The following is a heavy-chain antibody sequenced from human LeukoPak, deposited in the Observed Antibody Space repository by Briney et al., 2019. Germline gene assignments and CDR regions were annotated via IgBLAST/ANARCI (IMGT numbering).Heavy chain of an antibody. V-gene: IGHV3-21*01. J-gene: IGHJ1*01. Sequence: PGGSLRLSCAASGFTFSSYSMNWVRQAPGKGLEWVSSISSSSSYIYYADSVKGRFTTSRDNAKNSLYLQMNSLRAEDTAVYYCARDSGYYFQYFQHWGQGTLVTVSS. CDR3: ARDSGYYFQYFQH. CDR2: ISSSSSYI. D-gene: IGHD3-22*01. CDR1: GFTFSSYS.